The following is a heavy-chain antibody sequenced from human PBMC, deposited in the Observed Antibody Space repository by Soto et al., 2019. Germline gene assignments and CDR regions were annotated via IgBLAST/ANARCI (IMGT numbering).Heavy chain of an antibody. Sequence: PSETLSLTCAVFGDSIRNRNYYWAWIRQPPGKGLEWIGEINHGGSTNYNPSLKSRVTISVDTSKNQFSLKLSSVTAADTAVYYCASTTVVTPGGRFGLYYFDYWGQGTLVTVSS. CDR1: GDSIRNRNYY. CDR2: INHGGST. D-gene: IGHD4-17*01. V-gene: IGHV4-34*01. J-gene: IGHJ4*02. CDR3: ASTTVVTPGGRFGLYYFDY.